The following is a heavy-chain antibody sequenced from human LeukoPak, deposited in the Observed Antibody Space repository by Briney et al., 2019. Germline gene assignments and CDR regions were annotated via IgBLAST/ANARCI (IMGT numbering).Heavy chain of an antibody. V-gene: IGHV4-34*01. D-gene: IGHD3-16*02. Sequence: SESLTLTCAVSGGSFSGYYWSWIRQPPGKGLEWIGAINHSGSTNYNPSLKSRVTISVDTSKSQVSLKLSSVTAADTAVYYCARGFPSTYDYVWGSYRYGGSYYFDYWGQGTLVTVSS. CDR3: ARGFPSTYDYVWGSYRYGGSYYFDY. J-gene: IGHJ4*02. CDR2: INHSGST. CDR1: GGSFSGYY.